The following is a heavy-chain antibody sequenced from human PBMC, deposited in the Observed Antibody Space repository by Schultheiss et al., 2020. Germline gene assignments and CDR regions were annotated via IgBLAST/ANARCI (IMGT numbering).Heavy chain of an antibody. CDR1: GYTFAAYN. CDR2: ISAHTGNT. Sequence: ASVKVSCKASGYTFAAYNIRWVRQVPGQGLEWMGWISAHTGNTNYAQHLQGRVTMTTDSSTSTAYMELRSLRSDDTAVYYCARVDPGSTSCYWGQGTLVTVSS. CDR3: ARVDPGSTSCY. V-gene: IGHV1-18*01. J-gene: IGHJ4*02. D-gene: IGHD2-2*01.